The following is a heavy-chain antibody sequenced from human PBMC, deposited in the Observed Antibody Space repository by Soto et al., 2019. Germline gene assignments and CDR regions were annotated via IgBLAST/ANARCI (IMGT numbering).Heavy chain of an antibody. CDR2: ISSSSSTI. CDR3: ARDEIVLMVYAISGLSDAFDI. J-gene: IGHJ3*02. Sequence: GGSLRLSCAASGFTFSSYSMNWVRQAPGKGLEWVSYISSSSSTIYYADSVKGRFTISRDNAKNSLYLQMNSLRAEDTAVYYCARDEIVLMVYAISGLSDAFDIWGQGTMVTVSS. CDR1: GFTFSSYS. D-gene: IGHD2-8*01. V-gene: IGHV3-48*01.